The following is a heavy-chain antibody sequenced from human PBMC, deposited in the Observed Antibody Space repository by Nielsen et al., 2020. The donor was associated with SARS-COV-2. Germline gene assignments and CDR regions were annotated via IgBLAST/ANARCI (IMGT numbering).Heavy chain of an antibody. Sequence: ASVKVSCKASGYTFTSYAMNWVRQAPGQGLEWMGWINTNTGNPTYAQGFTGRFVFSLDTSANTAYLQISSLKAEDTALYYCARVSGDYGMDVWGQGTTVTVSS. CDR3: ARVSGDYGMDV. V-gene: IGHV7-4-1*02. CDR2: INTNTGNP. CDR1: GYTFTSYA. D-gene: IGHD4-17*01. J-gene: IGHJ6*02.